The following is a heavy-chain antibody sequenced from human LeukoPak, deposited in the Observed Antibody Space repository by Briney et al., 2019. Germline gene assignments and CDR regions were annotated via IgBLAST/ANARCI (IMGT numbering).Heavy chain of an antibody. CDR1: GGSISSYY. J-gene: IGHJ3*02. D-gene: IGHD1-26*01. V-gene: IGHV4-59*12. CDR2: IYYSGST. CDR3: ARVVGATAFDI. Sequence: SETLSLTCTVSGGSISSYYWSWIRQPPGKGLEWIGYIYYSGSTNYNPSLKSRVTISVDTSKNQFSLKLSSVTAADTAVYYCARVVGATAFDIWGQGTMVTVSS.